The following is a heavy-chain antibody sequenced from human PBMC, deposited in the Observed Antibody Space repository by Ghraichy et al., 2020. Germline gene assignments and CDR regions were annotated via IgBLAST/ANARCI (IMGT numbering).Heavy chain of an antibody. D-gene: IGHD3-3*01. CDR3: AKVKREFLEWLLWADWFDP. CDR1: GFTFSSYA. J-gene: IGHJ5*02. V-gene: IGHV3-23*01. Sequence: GESLNISCAASGFTFSSYAMSWVRQAPGKGREWVSAISGSGGSTYYADSGKGRFTISRDNSKNTLYLQMNSLRAEDTAVYYCAKVKREFLEWLLWADWFDPWGQGTLVTVSS. CDR2: ISGSGGST.